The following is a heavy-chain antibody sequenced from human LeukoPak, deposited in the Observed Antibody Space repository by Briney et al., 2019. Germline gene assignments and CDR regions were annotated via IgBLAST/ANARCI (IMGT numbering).Heavy chain of an antibody. D-gene: IGHD6-19*01. CDR2: IRSKGYGGTT. CDR1: GFTFGDYA. J-gene: IGHJ4*02. Sequence: PGGSLRLSCTASGFTFGDYAMSWFRQAPGKGLEWVGFIRSKGYGGTTEYAASVKGRFTISRDDSKSIAYLEINSLKTEDTAVYYCAGGFAGAGLGITDFDRWGQGTLVTVSA. V-gene: IGHV3-49*03. CDR3: AGGFAGAGLGITDFDR.